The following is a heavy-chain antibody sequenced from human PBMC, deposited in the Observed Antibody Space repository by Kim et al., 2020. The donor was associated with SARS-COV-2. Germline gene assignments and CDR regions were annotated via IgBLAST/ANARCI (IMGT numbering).Heavy chain of an antibody. D-gene: IGHD2-2*01. V-gene: IGHV3-30*18. J-gene: IGHJ6*01. CDR2: ISYDGSNK. CDR3: AKSHIVVVPAAYYYYGM. Sequence: GGSLRLSCAASGFTFSSYGMHWVRQAPGKGLEWVAVISYDGSNKYYADSVKGRFTISRDNSKNTLYLQMNSLRAEDTAVYYCAKSHIVVVPAAYYYYGM. CDR1: GFTFSSYG.